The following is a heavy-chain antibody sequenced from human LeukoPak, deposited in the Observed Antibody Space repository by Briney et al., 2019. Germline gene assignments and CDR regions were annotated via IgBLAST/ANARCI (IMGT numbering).Heavy chain of an antibody. D-gene: IGHD6-19*01. V-gene: IGHV1-69*04. CDR3: ARGGQAVAGTGYYYGMDV. CDR2: IIPILGIA. J-gene: IGHJ6*02. Sequence: SVKVSCKASGGTFSSYAISWVRQAPGQGLEWMGRIIPILGIANYAQKFQGRVTITADKSTSTAYMELSSLRSEDTAVYYCARGGQAVAGTGYYYGMDVWGQGTTVTVSS. CDR1: GGTFSSYA.